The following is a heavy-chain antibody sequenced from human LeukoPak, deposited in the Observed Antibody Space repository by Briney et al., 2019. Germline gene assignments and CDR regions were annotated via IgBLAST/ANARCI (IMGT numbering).Heavy chain of an antibody. CDR3: ARSNDGVVIDAFDI. V-gene: IGHV4-31*03. CDR2: IYYSGST. D-gene: IGHD3-3*01. J-gene: IGHJ3*02. CDR1: GGSISSGGYY. Sequence: SQTLSLTCTVSGGSISSGGYYWSWIRQHPGKGLEWIGYIYYSGSTYYNPSLKSRVTISVDTSKNQFSLKLSSVTAADTAVYYCARSNDGVVIDAFDIWGQGTMVTVSS.